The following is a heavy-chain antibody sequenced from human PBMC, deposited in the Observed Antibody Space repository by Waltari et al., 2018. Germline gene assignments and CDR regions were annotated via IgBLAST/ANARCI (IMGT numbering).Heavy chain of an antibody. CDR2: IYYSGST. D-gene: IGHD5-12*01. CDR3: AREIYSGYETRFDP. CDR1: GGSISSYY. V-gene: IGHV4-59*01. J-gene: IGHJ5*02. Sequence: QVQLQESGPGLVKPSETLSLACTVSGGSISSYYWGWIRQPPGKGLEWIGYIYYSGSTNYNPSLKSRVTISVDTSKNQFSLKLSSVTAADTAVYYCAREIYSGYETRFDPWGQGTLVTVSS.